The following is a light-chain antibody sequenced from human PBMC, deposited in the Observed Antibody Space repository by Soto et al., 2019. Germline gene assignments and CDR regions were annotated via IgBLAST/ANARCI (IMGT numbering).Light chain of an antibody. J-gene: IGLJ2*01. CDR1: ISNIGGNT. CDR2: TNN. CDR3: AAWDDSLNGVV. Sequence: QSVLTQPPSASGTPGQRVTISCSGSISNIGGNTVNWYPQLPGTAPKLLMYTNNQRLSEVPDRFSGSKSGTSASLAISGLQSEDEADYYCAAWDDSLNGVVFGGGTKLTVL. V-gene: IGLV1-44*01.